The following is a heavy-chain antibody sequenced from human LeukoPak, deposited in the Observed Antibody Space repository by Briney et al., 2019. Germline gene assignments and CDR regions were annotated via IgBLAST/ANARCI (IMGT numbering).Heavy chain of an antibody. Sequence: SETLSLTCTVSGGSMNNYYWNWIRQPPGKGLEWIGYSYYSGSTNYNPSLKSRVNISVETSKNQSSLNLSSVTAADTAVYYCARHGSVAMPFDNWGQGTLVTVSS. CDR2: SYYSGST. V-gene: IGHV4-59*08. CDR3: ARHGSVAMPFDN. D-gene: IGHD2-2*01. J-gene: IGHJ4*02. CDR1: GGSMNNYY.